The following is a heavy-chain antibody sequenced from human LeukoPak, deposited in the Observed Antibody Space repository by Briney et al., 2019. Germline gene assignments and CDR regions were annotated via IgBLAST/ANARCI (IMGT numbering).Heavy chain of an antibody. CDR3: ARDGYSFGHDFDY. D-gene: IGHD5-18*01. Sequence: GGSLRLSCAASGFTFSSYWMHWVRHTPGKGLVWVSRIKGDGSSTSYADSVKGRFTISRDNAKNTLYLQMNSLRAEDAAVYYCARDGYSFGHDFDYWGQGTLVTVSS. CDR2: IKGDGSST. V-gene: IGHV3-74*01. J-gene: IGHJ4*02. CDR1: GFTFSSYW.